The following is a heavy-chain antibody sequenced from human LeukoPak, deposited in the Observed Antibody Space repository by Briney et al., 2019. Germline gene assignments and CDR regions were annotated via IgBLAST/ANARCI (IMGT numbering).Heavy chain of an antibody. CDR2: ISGSGGST. Sequence: RTGGSLRLSCAASGFTFSSYAMSWVRQAPGKGLEWVSAISGSGGSTYYADSVKGRFTISRDNSKNTLYLQMNSLRAEDTAVYYCASVACSAVTCFGFLFFDYWGQGTLVTVSS. J-gene: IGHJ4*02. CDR1: GFTFSSYA. V-gene: IGHV3-23*01. CDR3: ASVACSAVTCFGFLFFDY. D-gene: IGHD2-15*01.